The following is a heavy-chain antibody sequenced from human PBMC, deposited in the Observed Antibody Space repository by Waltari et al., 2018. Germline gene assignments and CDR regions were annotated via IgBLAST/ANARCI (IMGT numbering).Heavy chain of an antibody. D-gene: IGHD6-13*01. Sequence: NPNSGNTGYAQKFQGRVTMTRNTSISTAYMELSNLRSEDTAVYYCARGHSSWYYCYYYMDVWGKGTTVTVSS. CDR2: NPNSGNT. V-gene: IGHV1-8*01. J-gene: IGHJ6*03. CDR3: ARGHSSWYYCYYYMDV.